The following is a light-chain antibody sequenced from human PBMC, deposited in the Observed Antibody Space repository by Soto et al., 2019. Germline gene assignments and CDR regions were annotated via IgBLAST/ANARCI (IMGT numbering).Light chain of an antibody. CDR2: DAS. V-gene: IGKV1-5*01. Sequence: DVQMTQSPSTLSASLGDRVTITCLASQTISRRLAWYQQKPGNAPKLLIYDASTLESGVPSRFSGSGSGTEFTLTISSLQPDDSATYYCQQYQSYSALTFGGGTKVEIK. J-gene: IGKJ4*01. CDR1: QTISRR. CDR3: QQYQSYSALT.